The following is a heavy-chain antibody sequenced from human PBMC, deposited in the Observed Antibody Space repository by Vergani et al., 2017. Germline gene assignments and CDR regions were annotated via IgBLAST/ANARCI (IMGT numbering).Heavy chain of an antibody. Sequence: QVQLQQWGAGLVKPSETLSLTCVAHGGSLSGSYWSWIRQPPGKGLEWIGEINHSGSANYNPSLQSRVTISIDTSKNQFSLRLFSVTAADTAVYYCARAGIWLPNNWGQGTLVTVS. CDR3: ARAGIWLPNN. J-gene: IGHJ4*02. V-gene: IGHV4-34*02. CDR2: INHSGSA. CDR1: GGSLSGSY. D-gene: IGHD3-9*01.